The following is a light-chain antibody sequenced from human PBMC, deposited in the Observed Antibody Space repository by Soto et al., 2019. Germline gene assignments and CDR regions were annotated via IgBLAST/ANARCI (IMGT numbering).Light chain of an antibody. CDR2: GAS. V-gene: IGKV3-15*01. Sequence: EVVMTQSPATLSVSPGERATFSCRASQSVSDSLAWYQQTPGQAPRLLIYGASTRATGTPARFSGSGSGTEFTLTISSPQSEDSAFYYCQQYNKWPRTFGQGTKVEIK. J-gene: IGKJ1*01. CDR1: QSVSDS. CDR3: QQYNKWPRT.